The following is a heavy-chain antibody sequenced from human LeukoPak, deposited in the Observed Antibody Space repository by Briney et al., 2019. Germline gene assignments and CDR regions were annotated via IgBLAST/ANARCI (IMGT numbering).Heavy chain of an antibody. CDR1: GDSITNYY. J-gene: IGHJ4*02. V-gene: IGHV4-59*01. D-gene: IGHD1-1*01. Sequence: SETLSLTCTVSGDSITNYYWNWVRQSPEKGLEWIGYIHHTGKNYYNPSLKSRITMSVDTSKSQFFLKLSSVTAADTAVYYCAKWHERLLAFDSWGQGTLVTVSS. CDR2: IHHTGKN. CDR3: AKWHERLLAFDS.